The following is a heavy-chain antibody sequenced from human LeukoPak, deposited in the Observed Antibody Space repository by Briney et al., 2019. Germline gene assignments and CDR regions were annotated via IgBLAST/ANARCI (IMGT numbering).Heavy chain of an antibody. J-gene: IGHJ4*02. CDR3: AKDRGMFLVGYLDY. V-gene: IGHV3-23*01. Sequence: GGSLRLSCAASGFTFSTFAMIWVRQPPGKGLEWVSSIFPSGGEIHYADSVKGRITISRDNSKNTLYLQMNSLRAEDTAVYYCAKDRGMFLVGYLDYWGQGTLVTVSS. CDR2: IFPSGGEI. D-gene: IGHD2-15*01. CDR1: GFTFSTFA.